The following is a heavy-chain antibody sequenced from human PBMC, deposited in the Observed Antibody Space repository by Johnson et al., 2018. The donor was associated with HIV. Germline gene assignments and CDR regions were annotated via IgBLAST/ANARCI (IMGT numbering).Heavy chain of an antibody. CDR3: ARAIAAAGSSLEDDA. V-gene: IGHV3-13*01. D-gene: IGHD6-13*01. CDR1: GFTFSSYA. J-gene: IGHJ3*01. CDR2: ISTAGDT. Sequence: VQLVESGGGLAQPGGSLRLSCAASGFTFSSYAMSWVRQAPGKGLEWVSAISTAGDTYYPGSVKGRFTISRENAKNSLYLQMNSLRAEDTALYYCARAIAAAGSSLEDDAWGQGTMVTVSS.